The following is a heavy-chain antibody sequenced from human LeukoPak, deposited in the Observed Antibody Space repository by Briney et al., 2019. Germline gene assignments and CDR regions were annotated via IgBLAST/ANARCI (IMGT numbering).Heavy chain of an antibody. CDR3: AKKAVGTATGGPFDY. D-gene: IGHD1-26*01. CDR1: GFTFRSYD. CDR2: IIDSLCSP. J-gene: IGHJ4*02. Sequence: GGSLRLFCAASGFTFRSYDKRWVRQAPGKGGEGVSDIIDSLCSPYYAASLQRRFNISRHNSKNTMYLQMNSLKAEDTAVYYCAKKAVGTATGGPFDYWGQGTLVSVSS. V-gene: IGHV3-23*01.